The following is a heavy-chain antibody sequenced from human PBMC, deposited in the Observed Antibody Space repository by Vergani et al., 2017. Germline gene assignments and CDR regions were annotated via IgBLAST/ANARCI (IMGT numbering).Heavy chain of an antibody. J-gene: IGHJ2*01. CDR2: IYYVGST. Sequence: QVQLQESGPGVVKPSETLSLTCSVSDGSISDYYWSWIRQSPGKGLGWIGYIYYVGSTEYNPSLKSRVSISIDTSKSQVSLRLKSVTAADTALYYCARVRGRGRMSWYFDVWGRGTLVTVSS. CDR3: ARVRGRGRMSWYFDV. D-gene: IGHD3-10*01. CDR1: DGSISDYY. V-gene: IGHV4-59*01.